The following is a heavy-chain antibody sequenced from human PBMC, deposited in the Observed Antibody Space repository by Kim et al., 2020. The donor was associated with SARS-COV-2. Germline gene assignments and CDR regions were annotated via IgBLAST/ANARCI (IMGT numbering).Heavy chain of an antibody. CDR3: ARDNRAEKRVVATIRNWFDP. D-gene: IGHD5-12*01. J-gene: IGHJ5*02. Sequence: SETLSLTCTVSGYSISSGYYWGWIRQPPGKGLEWIGSIYHSGSTYYNPSLKSRVTISVDTSKNHFSLKLSSVTAADTAVYYCARDNRAEKRVVATIRNWFDPWGQGTLVTVSS. CDR2: IYHSGST. CDR1: GYSISSGYY. V-gene: IGHV4-38-2*02.